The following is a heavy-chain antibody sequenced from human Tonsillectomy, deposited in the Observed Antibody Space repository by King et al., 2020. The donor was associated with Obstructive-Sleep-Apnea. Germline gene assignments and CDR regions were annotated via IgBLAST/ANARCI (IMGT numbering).Heavy chain of an antibody. J-gene: IGHJ4*02. D-gene: IGHD3-16*01. CDR3: ARVMDDYVWGSYYY. CDR2: IRSTPFGGTT. Sequence: VQLVESGGGLVQPGRSLRLSCTASGFTFGDYGLSWFRQAPGKGLEWVAFIRSTPFGGTTEYAASVKGRFTISRDDSKSIAYLQMNSLKTEDTAVYYCARVMDDYVWGSYYYWGQGTLVTVSS. V-gene: IGHV3-49*03. CDR1: GFTFGDYG.